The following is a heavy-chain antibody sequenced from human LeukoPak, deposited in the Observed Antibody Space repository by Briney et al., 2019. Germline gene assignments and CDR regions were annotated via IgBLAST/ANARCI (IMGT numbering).Heavy chain of an antibody. CDR2: IYYSGST. D-gene: IGHD1-1*01. V-gene: IGHV4-59*01. CDR1: GGSISSYY. J-gene: IGHJ5*02. Sequence: SETLSLTCTVSGGSISSYYWSWIRQPPGKGLEWIGYIYYSGSTNYNPSLKSRVTISVDTSKNQFSLKLSSVTAADTAVYYCAREMYRDQGNGFAPWGQGPLVPVPS. CDR3: AREMYRDQGNGFAP.